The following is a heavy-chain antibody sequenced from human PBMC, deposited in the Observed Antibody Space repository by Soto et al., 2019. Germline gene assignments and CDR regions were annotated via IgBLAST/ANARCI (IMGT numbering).Heavy chain of an antibody. CDR3: ARAMGGGSAFDI. CDR2: ISSGGST. D-gene: IGHD6-19*01. V-gene: IGHV3-53*01. J-gene: IGHJ3*02. CDR1: AFTVNNNY. Sequence: EVQLVESGGGLIQPGGSLRLSCAASAFTVNNNYMSWVREAPAKGLEWVSLISSGGSTYYAVSVKGRFTISRDNSKNTVYLQVNSLRVDDTAVYYCARAMGGGSAFDIWGQGTKVTVSS.